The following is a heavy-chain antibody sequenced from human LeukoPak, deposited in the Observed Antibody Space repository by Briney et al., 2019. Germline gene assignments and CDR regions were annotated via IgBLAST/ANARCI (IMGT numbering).Heavy chain of an antibody. CDR3: ARDITGAATLYYFDY. V-gene: IGHV1-69*06. CDR1: GGTFSSYA. D-gene: IGHD1-20*01. CDR2: IIPIFGTA. Sequence: ASVKVSCKASGGTFSSYAISWVRQAPGQGLEWMGGIIPIFGTANYAQKFQGRVTITADKSTSTAYMELSSLRSEDTAVYYCARDITGAATLYYFDYWGQGTLVTVSS. J-gene: IGHJ4*02.